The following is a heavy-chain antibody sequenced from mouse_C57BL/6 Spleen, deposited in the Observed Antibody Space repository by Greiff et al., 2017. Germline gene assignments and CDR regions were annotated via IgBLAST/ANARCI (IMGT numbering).Heavy chain of an antibody. CDR3: ARSSPITTVVAKGMDY. D-gene: IGHD1-1*01. CDR2: IYPGSGST. Sequence: QVQLQQPGAELVKPGASVKMSCKASGYTFTSYWITWVKQRPGQGLKWIGDIYPGSGSTNYNEKFKSKATLTVDTSSSTAYMQLSSLTSEDSAVYYCARSSPITTVVAKGMDYWGQGTSVTVSS. CDR1: GYTFTSYW. V-gene: IGHV1-55*01. J-gene: IGHJ4*01.